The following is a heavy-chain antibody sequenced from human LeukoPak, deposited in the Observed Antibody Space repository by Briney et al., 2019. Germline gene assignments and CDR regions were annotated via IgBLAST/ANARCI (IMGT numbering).Heavy chain of an antibody. CDR1: GFTFDDYT. J-gene: IGHJ4*02. D-gene: IGHD2-15*01. Sequence: GGSLRLSCAASGFTFDDYTMHWVRQAPGKGLEWVSLITWDGRKTYYADSVKGRFTISRDNAKNSLYLQMNSLRAEDTAIYYCARDQGGGTSYWGQGTLVTVSS. CDR2: ITWDGRKT. CDR3: ARDQGGGTSY. V-gene: IGHV3-43D*03.